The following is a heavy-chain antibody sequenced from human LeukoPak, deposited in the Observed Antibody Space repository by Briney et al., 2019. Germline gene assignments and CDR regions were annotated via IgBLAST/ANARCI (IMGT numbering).Heavy chain of an antibody. CDR1: GFTFSNYC. V-gene: IGHV3-48*02. CDR3: ARAMRSGYDY. D-gene: IGHD5-12*01. J-gene: IGHJ4*02. CDR2: ISSSSDAT. Sequence: GGSLRLSCAASGFTFSNYCMNWVRQAPGKRLEWVSYISSSSDATYYADAVKGRFTISRDNAENPPYLQLNSLGDEDTAVYHCARAMRSGYDYWGQGTLVTVSS.